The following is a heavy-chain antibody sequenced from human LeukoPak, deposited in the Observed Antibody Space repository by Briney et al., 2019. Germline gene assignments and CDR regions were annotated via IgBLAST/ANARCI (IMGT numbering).Heavy chain of an antibody. D-gene: IGHD3-10*01. CDR3: ARDRGLTAPPPYGLDV. V-gene: IGHV1-69*04. CDR2: IIPVLNMT. CDR1: GGTFSSSA. J-gene: IGHJ6*02. Sequence: SVKVSCKTSGGTFSSSAITWVRQAPGQGLEWMGRIIPVLNMTTYAQKFQGSVTITADTSTSTVYMELSSLRSEETAVYYCARDRGLTAPPPYGLDVWGQGTTVIVSS.